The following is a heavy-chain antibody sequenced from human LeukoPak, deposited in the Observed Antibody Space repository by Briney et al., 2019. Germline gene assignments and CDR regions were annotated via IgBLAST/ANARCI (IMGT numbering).Heavy chain of an antibody. Sequence: GASVKVSCKASGYTFTGYYMHWVRQAPGQGLEWMGWINPNSGGTNYAQKFQGRVTMTRDTSISTAYMELSRLRSDDTAVYYCARARSVYCSSTSCSSRWNYGYWGQGTLVTVSS. CDR1: GYTFTGYY. CDR3: ARARSVYCSSTSCSSRWNYGY. CDR2: INPNSGGT. D-gene: IGHD2-2*01. V-gene: IGHV1-2*02. J-gene: IGHJ4*02.